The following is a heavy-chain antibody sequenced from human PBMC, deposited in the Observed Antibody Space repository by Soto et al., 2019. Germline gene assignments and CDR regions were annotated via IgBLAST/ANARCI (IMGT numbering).Heavy chain of an antibody. J-gene: IGHJ6*02. CDR1: GFSFSNAW. CDR3: TTGSVEGV. V-gene: IGHV3-15*07. CDR2: IKRKIDGEAT. Sequence: ESGGGLVKPGGSLRLSCAASGFSFSNAWMNWVRQAPGKGLEWVGRIKRKIDGEATDYAGPVKGRFTVFRDDSKSALYLQMTSLKGDDTAVYYCTTGSVEGVWGQGTTVTVS. D-gene: IGHD2-15*01.